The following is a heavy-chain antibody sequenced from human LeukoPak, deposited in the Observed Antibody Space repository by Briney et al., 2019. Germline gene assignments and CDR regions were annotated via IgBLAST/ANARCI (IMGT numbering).Heavy chain of an antibody. CDR1: GFTFSSSG. J-gene: IGHJ4*02. D-gene: IGHD3-16*02. CDR3: AKGAFVRLGELSPR. Sequence: PGGSLRLSCAASGFTFSSSGMHWVRQAPGRGLEWVAVIQHNGTKTYYADSVKGRFTISRDSSENTLYLQMNILRTDDTAVYYCAKGAFVRLGELSPRWGKVTLVTVAS. CDR2: IQHNGTKT. V-gene: IGHV3-30*02.